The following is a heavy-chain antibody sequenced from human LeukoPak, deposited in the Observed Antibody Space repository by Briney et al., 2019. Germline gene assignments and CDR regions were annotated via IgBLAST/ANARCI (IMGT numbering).Heavy chain of an antibody. D-gene: IGHD2-2*02. Sequence: GESLKISCKGSGYSFPNYWIGRVRQMPGKGLEWMGIIYPGDSHTRYSPSFQDQVTISVGKSISTAYLQWSSLKASDTAMYYCARGPYAYTSSATLGSYNWFDPWGQGSLVTVSS. CDR3: ARGPYAYTSSATLGSYNWFDP. V-gene: IGHV5-51*01. CDR1: GYSFPNYW. CDR2: IYPGDSHT. J-gene: IGHJ5*02.